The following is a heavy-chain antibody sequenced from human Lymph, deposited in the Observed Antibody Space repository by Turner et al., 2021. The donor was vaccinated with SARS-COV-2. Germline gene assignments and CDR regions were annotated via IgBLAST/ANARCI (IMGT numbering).Heavy chain of an antibody. Sequence: EVQLLESGGGLVQPGGSLRLSCAASGFNFSSYAMSWVRQAPGKGLGWVSAISGSGGDTYYADSVKGRFTISRDNSKNTLYLQMNSLRAEETAVYYCAKGVRGAMIVVVIPYFDYWGQGTLVTVSS. V-gene: IGHV3-23*01. J-gene: IGHJ4*02. D-gene: IGHD3-22*01. CDR3: AKGVRGAMIVVVIPYFDY. CDR1: GFNFSSYA. CDR2: ISGSGGDT.